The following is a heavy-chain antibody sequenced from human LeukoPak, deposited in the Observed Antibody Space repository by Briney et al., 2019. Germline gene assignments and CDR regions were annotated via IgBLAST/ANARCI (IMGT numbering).Heavy chain of an antibody. CDR2: IYYSGST. Sequence: SETLSLTCTVSGGSISSYYWSWIRQPPGKGLEWIGYIYYSGSTNYNPFLKSRVTISVDTSKNQFSLKLSSVTAADTAVYYCARAEMVRGVYYYYYYMDVWGKGTTVTVSS. CDR3: ARAEMVRGVYYYYYYMDV. V-gene: IGHV4-59*08. J-gene: IGHJ6*03. D-gene: IGHD3-10*01. CDR1: GGSISSYY.